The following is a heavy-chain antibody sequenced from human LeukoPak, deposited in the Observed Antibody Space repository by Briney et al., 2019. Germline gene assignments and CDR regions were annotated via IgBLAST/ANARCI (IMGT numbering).Heavy chain of an antibody. V-gene: IGHV3-11*01. CDR3: ARDCHNKGHDY. D-gene: IGHD2/OR15-2a*01. Sequence: GESLRLSCAASGLTLSDCYMSWIRQAPGKGLECVAYIYPGGGVIYYAGSVKGRFTIFRDNTKNSLYLQMSSLRAEDTAIYYCARDCHNKGHDYWGPGTLVTVSS. CDR2: IYPGGGVI. J-gene: IGHJ4*02. CDR1: GLTLSDCY.